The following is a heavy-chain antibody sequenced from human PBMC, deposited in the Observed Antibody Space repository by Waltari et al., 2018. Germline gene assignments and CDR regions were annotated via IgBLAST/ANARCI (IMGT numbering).Heavy chain of an antibody. CDR1: GGTFSSYA. D-gene: IGHD1-26*01. CDR3: ATFKPLISGSYHNAFDI. V-gene: IGHV1-69*08. Sequence: QVQLVQSGAEVKKPGSSVKVSCKASGGTFSSYAISWVRQAPGQGLEWMGRIIPIFGTANYAQKFQGRVTITADKSTSTAYMELSSLRSEDTAVYYCATFKPLISGSYHNAFDIWGQGTMVTVSS. CDR2: IIPIFGTA. J-gene: IGHJ3*02.